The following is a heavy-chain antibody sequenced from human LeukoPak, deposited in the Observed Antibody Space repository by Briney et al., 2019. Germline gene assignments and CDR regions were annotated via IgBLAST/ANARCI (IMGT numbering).Heavy chain of an antibody. D-gene: IGHD5-12*01. Sequence: GGSLRLSCAASGFTFSSYWMHWVRQAPGKGLVWVSRINSDGSTTTYADSVKGRFTISRDNAKSTLYLQMNSLRAEDTAVYYCASGGYSGYSIWGQGTLVTVSS. CDR3: ASGGYSGYSI. J-gene: IGHJ4*02. CDR2: INSDGSTT. CDR1: GFTFSSYW. V-gene: IGHV3-74*01.